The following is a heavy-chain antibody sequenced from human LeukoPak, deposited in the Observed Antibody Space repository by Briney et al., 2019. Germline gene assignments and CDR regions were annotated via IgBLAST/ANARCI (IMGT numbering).Heavy chain of an antibody. CDR3: ARDLLLRN. J-gene: IGHJ4*02. V-gene: IGHV3-66*01. D-gene: IGHD3-22*01. CDR2: IYSGGST. CDR1: GFTFSNYW. Sequence: GGSLRLSCAASGFTFSNYWMSWVRQAPGKGLEWVSVIYSGGSTYYADSVKGRFTISRDNSKNTLYLQMNSLRAEDTAVYYCARDLLLRNWGQGTLVTVSS.